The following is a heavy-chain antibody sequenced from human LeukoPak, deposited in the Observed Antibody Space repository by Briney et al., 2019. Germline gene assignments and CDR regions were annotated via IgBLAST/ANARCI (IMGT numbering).Heavy chain of an antibody. CDR1: GYSFTSYW. D-gene: IGHD5-12*01. CDR3: TRSRSCYDSVY. Sequence: GESLKISGKGSGYSFTSYWIGWVRQTPGKGLEWMGIIYPGDSDTRYSPSLQGHVTISADKSISAAYLQWSSLKASDTGVYYCTRSRSCYDSVYWGQGTLVTVSS. J-gene: IGHJ4*02. CDR2: IYPGDSDT. V-gene: IGHV5-51*01.